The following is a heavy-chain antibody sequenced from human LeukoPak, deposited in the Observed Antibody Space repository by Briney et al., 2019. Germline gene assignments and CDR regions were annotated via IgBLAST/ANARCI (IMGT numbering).Heavy chain of an antibody. CDR1: EFTFSSYA. Sequence: GGSLRLSCAASEFTFSSYAMCWVRQAPAKGLEWVSAISGSGGSTYYADSVKGRFTISRDNSKNTLYLQMNSLRAEDTAVYYCARSHMTVTTGWFDPWGQGTLVTVSS. CDR2: ISGSGGST. CDR3: ARSHMTVTTGWFDP. V-gene: IGHV3-23*01. D-gene: IGHD4-17*01. J-gene: IGHJ5*02.